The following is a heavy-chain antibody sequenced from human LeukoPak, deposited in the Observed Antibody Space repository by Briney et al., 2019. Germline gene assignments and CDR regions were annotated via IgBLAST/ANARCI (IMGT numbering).Heavy chain of an antibody. CDR2: IYYSGST. CDR1: GGSISSSSYY. D-gene: IGHD2-2*01. Sequence: SETLSLTCTVSGGSISSSSYYWGWIRQPPGKGLEWIGNIYYSGSTYYNPSLRSRVTISVDTSKNQFSLKLNSVTAADTAVYYCARMGPEVYCSSTSCYAVDPWGQGTLVTVSS. CDR3: ARMGPEVYCSSTSCYAVDP. J-gene: IGHJ5*02. V-gene: IGHV4-39*01.